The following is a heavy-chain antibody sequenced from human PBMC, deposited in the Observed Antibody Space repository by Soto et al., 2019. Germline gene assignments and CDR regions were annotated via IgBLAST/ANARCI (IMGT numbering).Heavy chain of an antibody. Sequence: EVQLVESGGGLVQPGGSLRLSCAASGFTFSSYDMHWVRQATGKGLEWVSAIGTAGDTYYPGSVKGRFTNSRENAKNSLYLQMNSLRAGDTAVYYCARGAAYDILTGYYSGAFDIWGQGTMVTVSS. J-gene: IGHJ3*02. CDR2: IGTAGDT. CDR1: GFTFSSYD. V-gene: IGHV3-13*01. CDR3: ARGAAYDILTGYYSGAFDI. D-gene: IGHD3-9*01.